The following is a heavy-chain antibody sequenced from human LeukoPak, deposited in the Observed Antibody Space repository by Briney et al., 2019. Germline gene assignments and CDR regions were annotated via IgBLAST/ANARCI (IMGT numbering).Heavy chain of an antibody. CDR2: IYYSGST. CDR3: ARGRRTTYYFDY. D-gene: IGHD1-14*01. Sequence: SETLSLTCTVSGGSIGSYYWSWIRQPPGKGLEWIGYIYYSGSTNYNPSLKSRVTISVDTSKNQFSLKLSSVTAADTAVYYCARGRRTTYYFDYWGQGTLVTVSS. CDR1: GGSIGSYY. J-gene: IGHJ4*02. V-gene: IGHV4-59*01.